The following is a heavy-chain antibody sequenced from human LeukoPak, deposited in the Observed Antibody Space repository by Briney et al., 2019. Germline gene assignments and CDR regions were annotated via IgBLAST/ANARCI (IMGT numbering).Heavy chain of an antibody. Sequence: GGSLRLSCAASGFTFSSYGMHWVRQAPGKGLEWVAVISYDGSNIYYADSVKGRFTISRDNSKNMLYLQMNSLRAEDTAVYYCGKDLMDGYPDNWGQGTLVTVSS. J-gene: IGHJ4*02. V-gene: IGHV3-30*18. CDR1: GFTFSSYG. D-gene: IGHD5-24*01. CDR2: ISYDGSNI. CDR3: GKDLMDGYPDN.